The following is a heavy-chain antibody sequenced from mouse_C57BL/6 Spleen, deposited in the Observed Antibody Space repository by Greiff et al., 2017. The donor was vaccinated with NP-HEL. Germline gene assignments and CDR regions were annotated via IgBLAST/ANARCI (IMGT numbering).Heavy chain of an antibody. CDR1: GYTFTDYY. V-gene: IGHV1-26*01. CDR2: INPNNGGT. J-gene: IGHJ3*01. D-gene: IGHD2-3*01. CDR3: AREYDGYPDWFAY. Sequence: VQLQQSGPELVKPGASVKISCKASGYTFTDYYMNWVKQSHGKSLEWIGDINPNNGGTSYNQKFKGKATLTVDKSSSTAYMELRSLTSEASAVYYCAREYDGYPDWFAYWGQGTLVTVSA.